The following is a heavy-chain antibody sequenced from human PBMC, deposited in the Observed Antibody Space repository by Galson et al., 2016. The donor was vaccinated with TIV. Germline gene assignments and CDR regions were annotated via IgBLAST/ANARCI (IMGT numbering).Heavy chain of an antibody. CDR3: ARVSADSSGGAAQFDS. CDR2: INDFNDNT. V-gene: IGHV1-18*01. CDR1: GYTFSSYG. J-gene: IGHJ4*02. Sequence: SVKVSCKASGYTFSSYGISWVRQAPGQGLEWMGWINDFNDNTHYAQKLQGRVTMTSDTFTSTGYMELRSLKSDDTAVYYCARVSADSSGGAAQFDSWGQGTLVTVSS. D-gene: IGHD6-19*01.